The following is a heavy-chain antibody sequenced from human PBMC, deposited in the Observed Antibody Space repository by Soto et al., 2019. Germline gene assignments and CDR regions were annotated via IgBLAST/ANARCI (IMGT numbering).Heavy chain of an antibody. Sequence: HGESLKISCKGSGYTFTNYWIGWVRQMPGKGLEWMGIIYPGDSDTKYNPSFQGQVTISADKSITTTYLQWSSLKASYTAIYYCAASIFYYGMDVWGQGTTVTVSS. CDR2: IYPGDSDT. CDR3: AASIFYYGMDV. V-gene: IGHV5-51*01. CDR1: GYTFTNYW. J-gene: IGHJ6*02.